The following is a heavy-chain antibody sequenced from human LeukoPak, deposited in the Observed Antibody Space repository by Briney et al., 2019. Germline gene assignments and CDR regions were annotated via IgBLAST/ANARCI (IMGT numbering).Heavy chain of an antibody. CDR1: GFIVSSNY. V-gene: IGHV3-53*01. CDR3: TALARDY. D-gene: IGHD3-3*02. CDR2: IHNDGST. Sequence: GGSLRLSCAASGFIVSSNYMTWVRQAPGKGLEWVSVIHNDGSTYYADSVKGRFTISRGNSKNTLYLQMNSLRVEDTAVYYCTALARDYWGQGILVTVSS. J-gene: IGHJ4*02.